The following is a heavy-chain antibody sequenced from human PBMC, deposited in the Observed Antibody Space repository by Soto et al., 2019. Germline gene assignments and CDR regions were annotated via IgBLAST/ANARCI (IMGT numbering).Heavy chain of an antibody. J-gene: IGHJ6*02. V-gene: IGHV4-34*01. CDR2: INHSGST. Sequence: PSDTLSLTCAVYGGSFSGYYWSWIRQPPGKGLEWIGEINHSGSTNYNPSLKSRVTISVDTSKNQFSLKLSSVTAADTAVYYCASLATIRVGATTDYYYGMDVWGQGTTVTVSS. D-gene: IGHD1-26*01. CDR3: ASLATIRVGATTDYYYGMDV. CDR1: GGSFSGYY.